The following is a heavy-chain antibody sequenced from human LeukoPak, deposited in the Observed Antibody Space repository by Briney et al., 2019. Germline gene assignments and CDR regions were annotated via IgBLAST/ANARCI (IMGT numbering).Heavy chain of an antibody. CDR3: AREDYYDSSGYYYGVANY. CDR1: GYTFTSYE. CDR2: ISAYNGNT. J-gene: IGHJ4*02. Sequence: ASVKVSCKASGYTFTSYEISWVRQAPGQGLEWMGWISAYNGNTNYAQKLQGRVTMTTDTSTSTAYMELRSLRSDDTAVYYCAREDYYDSSGYYYGVANYWGQGTLVTVSS. D-gene: IGHD3-22*01. V-gene: IGHV1-18*01.